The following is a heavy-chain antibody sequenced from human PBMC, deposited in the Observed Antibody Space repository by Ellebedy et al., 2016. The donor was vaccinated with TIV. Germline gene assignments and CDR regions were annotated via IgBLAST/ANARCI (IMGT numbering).Heavy chain of an antibody. V-gene: IGHV3-7*01. J-gene: IGHJ1*01. CDR3: ASSPILYFQT. CDR2: INQDGSEK. D-gene: IGHD2-21*01. CDR1: GLSLSNLW. Sequence: GGSLRLSXGGSGLSLSNLWMTWVRQAPGKGLEWLANINQDGSEKNYVDSLEGRFTISRDNARNSVFLQMDSLRADDTAVYFCASSPILYFQTWGQGSLVIVSS.